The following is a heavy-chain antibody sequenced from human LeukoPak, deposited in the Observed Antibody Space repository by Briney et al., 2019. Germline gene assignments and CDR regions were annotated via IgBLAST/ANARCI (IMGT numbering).Heavy chain of an antibody. D-gene: IGHD3-10*01. CDR2: TYYRSKWYY. CDR1: GDSVSCNNAA. CDR3: SKEGAGFGG. Sequence: SQTVSLTCAISGDSVSCNNAAWNWIRQSPSRGLEWLGRTYYRSKWYYDYAESVKSRISINSDTSKNQFSLQLNSVTPEDTAVYYCSKEGAGFGGWGQGILVTVSS. V-gene: IGHV6-1*01. J-gene: IGHJ4*02.